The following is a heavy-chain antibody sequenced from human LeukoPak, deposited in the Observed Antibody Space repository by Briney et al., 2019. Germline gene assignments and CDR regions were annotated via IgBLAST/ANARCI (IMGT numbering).Heavy chain of an antibody. D-gene: IGHD5-12*01. Sequence: SETLSLTCAVYGGSFSGYYWSWIRQPPGKGLEWIGEINHSGSTNYNPSLKSRVTISVDTSKNQFSLKLSSVTAADTAVYYCARHRIRYIVATAVDYWGQGTLVTVSS. CDR3: ARHRIRYIVATAVDY. CDR2: INHSGST. CDR1: GGSFSGYY. J-gene: IGHJ4*02. V-gene: IGHV4-34*01.